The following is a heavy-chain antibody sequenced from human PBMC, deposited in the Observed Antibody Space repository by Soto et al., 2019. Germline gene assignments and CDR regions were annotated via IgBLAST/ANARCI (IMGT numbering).Heavy chain of an antibody. CDR2: ISSSSSYI. Sequence: EVQLVESGGGLVKPGGSLRLSCAASGFTFSSYSMNWVRQAPGKGLEWVSSISSSSSYIYYADSVKGRFTISRDNAKNSLYLQMNSRRAEDTAVYYCAIDLTDGYGDYVWGPFDILGQGTMVTVSS. J-gene: IGHJ3*02. CDR1: GFTFSSYS. D-gene: IGHD3-16*01. V-gene: IGHV3-21*01. CDR3: AIDLTDGYGDYVWGPFDI.